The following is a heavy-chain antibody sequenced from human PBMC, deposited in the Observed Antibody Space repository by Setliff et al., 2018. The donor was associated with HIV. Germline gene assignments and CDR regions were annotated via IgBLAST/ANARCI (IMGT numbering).Heavy chain of an antibody. CDR2: ISGTSDYI. CDR3: ARALAVAGTRTSDY. Sequence: VGSLRLSCAASGFSFSDYVMNWVRQTPGKGLEWVSSISGTSDYIYYADSVKGRFTISRDNTQKSLFLQMNSLRAEDSGVYFCARALAVAGTRTSDYWGQGALVTVSS. J-gene: IGHJ4*02. V-gene: IGHV3-21*01. CDR1: GFSFSDYV. D-gene: IGHD6-19*01.